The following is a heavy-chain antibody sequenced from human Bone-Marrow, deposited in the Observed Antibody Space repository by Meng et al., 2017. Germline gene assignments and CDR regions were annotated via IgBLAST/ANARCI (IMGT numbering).Heavy chain of an antibody. Sequence: SETLSLTCAVYGGSFSGYYWSWIRQPPGKGLEWIGEINHSGSTNYNPSLKSRVTISVDTSKNQFSLKLSSVTAADTAGYYCAILPVRCGGDCRSDYWGQGTLVTVSS. CDR3: AILPVRCGGDCRSDY. J-gene: IGHJ4*02. V-gene: IGHV4-34*01. CDR2: INHSGST. D-gene: IGHD2-21*02. CDR1: GGSFSGYY.